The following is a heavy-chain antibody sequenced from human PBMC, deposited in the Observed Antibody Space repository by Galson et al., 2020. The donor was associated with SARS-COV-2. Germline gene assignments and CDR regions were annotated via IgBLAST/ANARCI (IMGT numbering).Heavy chain of an antibody. CDR1: GGSIGSNY. CDR2: ISHTKSS. V-gene: IGHV4-59*01. CDR3: ANGGIYFPWYFDL. Sequence: ASETLSLTCTVSGGSIGSNYWSWIRQSPGRGLEWLGYISHTKSSNYNPSLKSRVTLSVDTSKNQVSLKLTSVTAADTGVYFCANGGIYFPWYFDLWGRGTLVTVSS. J-gene: IGHJ2*01. D-gene: IGHD1-26*01.